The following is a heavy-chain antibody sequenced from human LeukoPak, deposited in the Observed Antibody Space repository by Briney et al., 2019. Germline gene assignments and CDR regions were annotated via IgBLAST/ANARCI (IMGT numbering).Heavy chain of an antibody. CDR1: GGSISSGDYY. V-gene: IGHV4-30-4*01. CDR3: ARGDSSGYPLDY. CDR2: IYYSGST. D-gene: IGHD3-22*01. Sequence: SETLSLTCTVSGGSISSGDYYWSWIRQPPEKGLEWIGYIYYSGSTYYNPSLKSRVTISVDTSKNQFSLKLSSVTAADTAVYYCARGDSSGYPLDYWGQGTLVTVSS. J-gene: IGHJ4*02.